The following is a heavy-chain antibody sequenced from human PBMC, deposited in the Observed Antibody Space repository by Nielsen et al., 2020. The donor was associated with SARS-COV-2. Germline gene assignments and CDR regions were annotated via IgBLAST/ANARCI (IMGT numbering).Heavy chain of an antibody. Sequence: WVRQAPGQGLEWMGWMNPNSGNTGYAQKFQGRVTMTRNTSISTAYMELSSLRSEDTAVYYCARDHVVVPAAGLGLGYYYYGMDVWGQGTTVTVSS. CDR3: ARDHVVVPAAGLGLGYYYYGMDV. CDR2: MNPNSGNT. J-gene: IGHJ6*02. V-gene: IGHV1-8*01. D-gene: IGHD2-2*01.